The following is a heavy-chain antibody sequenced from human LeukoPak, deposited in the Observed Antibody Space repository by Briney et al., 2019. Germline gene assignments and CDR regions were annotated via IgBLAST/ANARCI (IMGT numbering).Heavy chain of an antibody. CDR1: VGPISSYN. J-gene: IGHJ4*02. V-gene: IGHV4-59*08. CDR2: ISDIGSI. D-gene: IGHD2/OR15-2a*01. Sequence: SETLSLTCTVSVGPISSYNGTWFRKPPGKGRKGIAYISDIGSINYNPSLKSRVTISLDTSKNQFSLKLSSVTAADTAVYYCAGHHPRNTVDFWGQGTLVTVSS. CDR3: AGHHPRNTVDF.